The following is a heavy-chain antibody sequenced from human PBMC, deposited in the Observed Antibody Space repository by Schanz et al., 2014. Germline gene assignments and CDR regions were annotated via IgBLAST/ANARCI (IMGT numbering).Heavy chain of an antibody. J-gene: IGHJ6*02. CDR1: GFTFSYYN. CDR2: IVYDGSKK. V-gene: IGHV3-30*02. Sequence: VQLVESGGGLVKPGGSLRLSCAASGFTFSYYNMNWVRQAPGKGLEWVAFIVYDGSKKYYADSVKGRFTISRDNSENTFYLQMNSLRTDDTAVYYCAKDRGRMIPHFSVSVMDVWGQGTTVTVSS. D-gene: IGHD3-10*01. CDR3: AKDRGRMIPHFSVSVMDV.